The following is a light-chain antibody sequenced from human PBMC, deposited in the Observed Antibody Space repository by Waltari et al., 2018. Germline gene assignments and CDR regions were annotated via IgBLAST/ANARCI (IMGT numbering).Light chain of an antibody. CDR1: ALPKQY. J-gene: IGLJ2*01. V-gene: IGLV3-25*03. CDR3: QSADSSGTYRV. Sequence: SYELTQPPSVSVSPGQTARITCSGDALPKQYAYWYQQKPGQAPVLVIYKDRERPSGIPEGFSGSSSGTTVTLTISGVQAEDEADYYCQSADSSGTYRVFGGGTKLTVL. CDR2: KDR.